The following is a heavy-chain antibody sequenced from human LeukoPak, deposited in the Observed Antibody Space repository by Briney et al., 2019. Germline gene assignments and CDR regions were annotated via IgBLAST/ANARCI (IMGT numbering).Heavy chain of an antibody. J-gene: IGHJ5*02. CDR3: ARGQWKGTWGGYNWFDP. CDR1: GGSISGYY. V-gene: IGHV4-34*01. D-gene: IGHD3-16*01. Sequence: SETLSLTRTVSGGSISGYYWSWIRQPPGKGLEWIGEINHSGSTNYNPSLKSRVTISVDTSKNQFSLKLSSVTAADTAVYYCARGQWKGTWGGYNWFDPWGQGTLVTVSS. CDR2: INHSGST.